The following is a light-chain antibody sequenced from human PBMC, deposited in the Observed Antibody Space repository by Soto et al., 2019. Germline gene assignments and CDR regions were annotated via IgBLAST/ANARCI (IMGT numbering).Light chain of an antibody. CDR2: DVN. CDR1: SSDIGNSNY. J-gene: IGLJ1*01. V-gene: IGLV2-14*03. Sequence: QSALTQPASVSGSPGQSITISCTGTSSDIGNSNYVSWYQQHPGKAPKLMIYDVNNRPSGISNRFSGSKSASTASLTISGLQAEDEADYYCSSYTSSSLLYVFGTGTKVTV. CDR3: SSYTSSSLLYV.